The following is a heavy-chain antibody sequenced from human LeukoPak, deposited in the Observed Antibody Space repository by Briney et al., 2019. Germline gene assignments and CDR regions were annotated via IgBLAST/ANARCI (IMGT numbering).Heavy chain of an antibody. Sequence: PGGSLRLSCAASGLPFSTYGISWVRQSPGKGLEWVSAISGSATGHITNYADSVKGRFTISRDNDKNTLYLQMNSLRVEDTAVYYCANHRSAFEFWGHGTLVTVSS. CDR2: ISGSATGHIT. CDR3: ANHRSAFEF. V-gene: IGHV3-23*01. J-gene: IGHJ5*01. CDR1: GLPFSTYG.